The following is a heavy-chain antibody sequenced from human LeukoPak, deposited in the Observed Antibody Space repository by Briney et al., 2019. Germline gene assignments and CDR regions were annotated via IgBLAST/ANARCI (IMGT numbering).Heavy chain of an antibody. CDR3: ARVPGDYSSGWFSSLDY. CDR1: GYTFTSYG. CDR2: ISAYNGNT. Sequence: ASVKVSCKASGYTFTSYGINWVRQAPGQGLEWMGWISAYNGNTNYAQKLQGRVTMTTDTSTSTAYMELRSLRSDDTAVYYCARVPGDYSSGWFSSLDYWGQGTLVTVSS. J-gene: IGHJ4*02. D-gene: IGHD6-19*01. V-gene: IGHV1-18*01.